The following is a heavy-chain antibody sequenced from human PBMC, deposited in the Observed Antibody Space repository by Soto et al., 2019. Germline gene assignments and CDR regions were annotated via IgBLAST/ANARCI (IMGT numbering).Heavy chain of an antibody. CDR1: GFTFSSYA. J-gene: IGHJ4*02. CDR2: ISGSGGST. Sequence: PGGSLRLSCAASGFTFSSYAMSWVRQAPGKGLEWVSAISGSGGSTYYADSVTGRFTISRDNSKNPLYLQMNSLRAEDTAVYYCAKDAGYYDSSGYYYFDYWGQGTLVTVSS. D-gene: IGHD3-22*01. V-gene: IGHV3-23*01. CDR3: AKDAGYYDSSGYYYFDY.